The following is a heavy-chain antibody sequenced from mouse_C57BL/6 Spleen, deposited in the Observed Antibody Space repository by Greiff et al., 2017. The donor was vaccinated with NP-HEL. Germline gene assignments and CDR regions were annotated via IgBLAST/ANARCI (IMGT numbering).Heavy chain of an antibody. D-gene: IGHD2-4*01. CDR1: GYTFTSYW. V-gene: IGHV1-72*01. CDR3: AIHIYYDCDVTY. Sequence: QVQLQQPGAELVKPGASVKLSCKASGYTFTSYWMHWVKQRPGRGLEWIGRIDPNSGGTKYTEKFKSKATLTVDKPSSTAYMQLSSLTSEDSAVYYCAIHIYYDCDVTYWGQGTLVTVSA. J-gene: IGHJ3*01. CDR2: IDPNSGGT.